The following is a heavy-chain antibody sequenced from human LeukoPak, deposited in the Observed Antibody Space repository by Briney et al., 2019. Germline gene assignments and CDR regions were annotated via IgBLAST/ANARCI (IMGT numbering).Heavy chain of an antibody. J-gene: IGHJ3*02. D-gene: IGHD1-26*01. CDR2: IYYSGST. V-gene: IGHV4-39*01. Sequence: SETLSLTCTVSGGSISSSSYYWGWIRQPPGKGLERIGSIYYSGSTYYNPSLKSRVTISVDTSKNQFSLKLSSVTAADTAVYYCASVTPNIVGPTEDAFDIWGPGTMVTVSS. CDR3: ASVTPNIVGPTEDAFDI. CDR1: GGSISSSSYY.